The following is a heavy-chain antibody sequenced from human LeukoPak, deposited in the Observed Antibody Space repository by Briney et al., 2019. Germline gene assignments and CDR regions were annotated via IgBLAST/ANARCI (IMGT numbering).Heavy chain of an antibody. CDR2: IYPGDSDT. V-gene: IGHV5-51*01. Sequence: GESLKISCKGSGYRFTNYWIAWVRQMPGKGLEWMGIIYPGDSDTRYSPSFQGQVTISGDKSISSAYLQWSSLKASDTAMYYCARPGPVTHAAFDIWGQGTMVTVSS. D-gene: IGHD4-17*01. J-gene: IGHJ3*02. CDR3: ARPGPVTHAAFDI. CDR1: GYRFTNYW.